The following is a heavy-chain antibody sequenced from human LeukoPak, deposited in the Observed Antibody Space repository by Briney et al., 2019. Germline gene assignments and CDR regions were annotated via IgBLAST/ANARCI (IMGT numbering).Heavy chain of an antibody. CDR3: ARGLRWSDY. Sequence: SETLSLTCTVSGASISSFYWTWIRQPPGKGLEWIGNIYYSGNTNYNPSLKSRVIISVDTSKTQFSLKLSSVTAADTAVYYCARGLRWSDYGRQGTLVTVSS. CDR1: GASISSFY. V-gene: IGHV4-59*01. CDR2: IYYSGNT. J-gene: IGHJ4*02. D-gene: IGHD4-23*01.